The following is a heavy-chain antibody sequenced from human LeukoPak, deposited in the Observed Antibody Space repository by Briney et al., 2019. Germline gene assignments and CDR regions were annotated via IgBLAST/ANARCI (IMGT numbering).Heavy chain of an antibody. CDR2: IFHSGST. CDR3: ARHESLNYYDSSGYFDY. CDR1: GGFISSSSFY. Sequence: PSETLSLTCTVSGGFISSSSFYWGWIRQPPGKGLEWIGSIFHSGSTYYNPSLKSRVTISVDTSKNQFSLKLSSVTAADTAVYYCARHESLNYYDSSGYFDYWGQGTLVTVSS. V-gene: IGHV4-39*01. J-gene: IGHJ4*02. D-gene: IGHD3-22*01.